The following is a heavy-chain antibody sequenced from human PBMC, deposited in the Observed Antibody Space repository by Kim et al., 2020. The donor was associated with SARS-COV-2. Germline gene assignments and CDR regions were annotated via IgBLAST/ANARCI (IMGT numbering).Heavy chain of an antibody. V-gene: IGHV1-18*01. CDR2: ISAYNGNT. CDR3: ARAQGITMIVVVSEGNYYYGMDV. Sequence: ASVKVSCKASGYTFTSYGISWVRQAPGQGLEWMGWISAYNGNTNYAQKLQGRVTMTTDTSTSTAYMELRSLRSDDTAVYYCARAQGITMIVVVSEGNYYYGMDVWGQGTTVTVSS. CDR1: GYTFTSYG. J-gene: IGHJ6*02. D-gene: IGHD3-22*01.